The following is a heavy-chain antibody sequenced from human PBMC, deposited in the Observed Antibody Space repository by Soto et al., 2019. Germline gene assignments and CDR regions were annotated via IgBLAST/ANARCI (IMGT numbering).Heavy chain of an antibody. J-gene: IGHJ6*02. D-gene: IGHD6-19*01. V-gene: IGHV3-23*01. Sequence: PGGSLRLSCAASGFTFSSYAMSWVRQAPGKGLEWVSAISGSAGSAYYADSVKGRCTISRDNSKNTLYLQMNSLRAEDTAVYYCAKDEQWHLGTDYYDYYGMDVWGQGTTVTVSS. CDR1: GFTFSSYA. CDR3: AKDEQWHLGTDYYDYYGMDV. CDR2: ISGSAGSA.